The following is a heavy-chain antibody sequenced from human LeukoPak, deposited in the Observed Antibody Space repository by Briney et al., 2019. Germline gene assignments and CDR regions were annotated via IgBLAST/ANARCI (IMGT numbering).Heavy chain of an antibody. Sequence: ASVKVSCKASGYTFTGYYMHWVRQAPGQGLEWMGWINPNSGGTNYAQKFQGRVTMTRDTSIGTAYMELSRLRSDDTAVYYCARDMTTVVYYYYMDVWGKGTTVTVSS. V-gene: IGHV1-2*02. D-gene: IGHD4-23*01. CDR3: ARDMTTVVYYYYMDV. CDR1: GYTFTGYY. CDR2: INPNSGGT. J-gene: IGHJ6*03.